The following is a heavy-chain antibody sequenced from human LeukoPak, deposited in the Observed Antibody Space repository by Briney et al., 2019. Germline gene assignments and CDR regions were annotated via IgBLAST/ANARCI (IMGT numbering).Heavy chain of an antibody. CDR3: ARGPTYYYDSRGIDY. CDR1: GGSFSGYY. V-gene: IGHV4-34*01. J-gene: IGHJ4*02. Sequence: SGTLSLTCAVHGGSFSGYYWSWIRQPPGKGLEWIGEINHSGSTNYNPSLKSRVTISVDTSKNQFSLKLSSVTAADTAVYYCARGPTYYYDSRGIDYWDQGTLVTVSS. D-gene: IGHD3-22*01. CDR2: INHSGST.